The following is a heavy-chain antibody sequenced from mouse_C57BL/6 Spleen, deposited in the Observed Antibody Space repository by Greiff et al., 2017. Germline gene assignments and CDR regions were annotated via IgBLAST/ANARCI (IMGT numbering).Heavy chain of an antibody. V-gene: IGHV1-82*01. CDR2: IYPGDGDT. Sequence: QVQLKESGPELVKPGASVKISCKASGYAFSSSWMNWVKQRPGKGLEWIGRIYPGDGDTNYNGKFKGKATLTADKSSSTAYMQLSSLTSEDSAVYFCARRAAQATMDYWGQGTSVTVSS. J-gene: IGHJ4*01. CDR3: ARRAAQATMDY. D-gene: IGHD3-2*02. CDR1: GYAFSSSW.